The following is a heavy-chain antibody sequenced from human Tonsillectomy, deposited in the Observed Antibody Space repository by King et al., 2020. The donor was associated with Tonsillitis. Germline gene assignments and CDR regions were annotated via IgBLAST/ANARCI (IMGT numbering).Heavy chain of an antibody. V-gene: IGHV4-61*01. CDR1: GGSVTNANYY. CDR3: ARRGSSSSSYYYGMDV. CDR2: IYYRGST. J-gene: IGHJ6*02. Sequence: QLQESGPGLVKPSETLSLTCTVSGGSVTNANYYWSWVRQPPGKGLEWIGYIYYRGSTNYNPSLKSRVTISVDTSKNQFSLKLSSVTAADTAVFYCARRGSSSSSYYYGMDVWGQGTTVTVSS. D-gene: IGHD6-6*01.